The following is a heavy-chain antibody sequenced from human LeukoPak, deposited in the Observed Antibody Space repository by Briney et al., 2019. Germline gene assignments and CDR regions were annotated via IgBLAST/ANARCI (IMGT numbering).Heavy chain of an antibody. J-gene: IGHJ4*02. Sequence: PSETLSLTCTVACGSISSYYWSWIRQPPGKGLEWIGYIYYSGSTNYNPSLKSRVTISVDTSKNQFSLKLSSVTAADTAVYYCARVGIAVAGIFDYWGQGTLVTVSS. CDR1: CGSISSYY. CDR2: IYYSGST. V-gene: IGHV4-59*01. CDR3: ARVGIAVAGIFDY. D-gene: IGHD6-19*01.